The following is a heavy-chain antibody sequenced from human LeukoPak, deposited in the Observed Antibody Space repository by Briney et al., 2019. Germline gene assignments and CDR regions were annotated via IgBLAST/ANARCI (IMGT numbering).Heavy chain of an antibody. CDR1: GGSFCGYY. Sequence: SETLSLTCAVYGGSFCGYYWGWIRQPPGKGLEWIGEINHSGSTNYNPSLKSRVTISVDTSKNQFSLKLSSVTAADTAVYYCARGMDGELIDDAFDIWGQGTMVTVSS. CDR3: ARGMDGELIDDAFDI. J-gene: IGHJ3*02. CDR2: INHSGST. D-gene: IGHD1-7*01. V-gene: IGHV4-34*01.